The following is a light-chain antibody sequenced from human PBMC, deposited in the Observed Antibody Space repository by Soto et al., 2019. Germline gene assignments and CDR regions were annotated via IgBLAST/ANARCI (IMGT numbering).Light chain of an antibody. CDR3: QQTDATPYT. Sequence: DIQMTQSPPSLSASVGDRVTITCRASQTISTFLNWYQQRPGKAPKLLIYAASNLQVGVPSRFSGSGSGTDFTLTISSLQPEDFATYFCQQTDATPYTFGQGTKLEIK. CDR2: AAS. J-gene: IGKJ2*01. CDR1: QTISTF. V-gene: IGKV1-39*01.